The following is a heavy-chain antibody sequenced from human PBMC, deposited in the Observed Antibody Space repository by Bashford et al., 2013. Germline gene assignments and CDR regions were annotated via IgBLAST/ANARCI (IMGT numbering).Heavy chain of an antibody. V-gene: IGHV4-31*01. J-gene: IGHJ6*02. CDR1: GGSIGSGYYY. Sequence: SSETLSLTCTVSGGSIGSGYYYWSWIRQHPGRGLEWIGYISYSGGTYYNPSLESLVSISVDTSKSHFSLKLSSVTAADTAVLYCASIFXGYNKDYYGVDVWGPRDHGHRLL. CDR2: ISYSGGT. CDR3: ASIFXGYNKDYYGVDV. D-gene: IGHD3-9*01.